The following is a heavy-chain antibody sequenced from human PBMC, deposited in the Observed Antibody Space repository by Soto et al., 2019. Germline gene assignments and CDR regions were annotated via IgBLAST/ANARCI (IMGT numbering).Heavy chain of an antibody. CDR2: ISYDGSNK. Sequence: PGGSLRLSCAASGFTFSSYGMHWVRQAPGKGLEWVAVISYDGSNKYYADSVKGRFTISRDNSKNTLYLQMNSLRAEDTAVYYCAKGSSIGVAARLYYYGMDVWRQGTTVTVSS. V-gene: IGHV3-30*18. CDR3: AKGSSIGVAARLYYYGMDV. J-gene: IGHJ6*02. D-gene: IGHD6-6*01. CDR1: GFTFSSYG.